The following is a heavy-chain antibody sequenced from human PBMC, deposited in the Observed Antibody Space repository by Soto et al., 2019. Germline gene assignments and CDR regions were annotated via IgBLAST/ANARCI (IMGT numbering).Heavy chain of an antibody. CDR3: AKDGGPGYCISTSCYGLTPY. J-gene: IGHJ4*02. V-gene: IGHV3-23*01. CDR2: ISGSGGST. Sequence: EVQLLESGGGLVQPGGSLRLSCAASGFTFSSYAMSWVRQAPGKGLEWVSAISGSGGSTYYADSVKGRFTISRDNSKNTLYLQMNSLRAEDTAVYYCAKDGGPGYCISTSCYGLTPYCCQRTLVTVSS. D-gene: IGHD2-2*01. CDR1: GFTFSSYA.